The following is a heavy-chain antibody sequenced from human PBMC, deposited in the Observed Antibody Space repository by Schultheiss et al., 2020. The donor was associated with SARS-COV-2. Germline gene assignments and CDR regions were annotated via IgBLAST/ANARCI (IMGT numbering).Heavy chain of an antibody. D-gene: IGHD2-2*01. CDR2: ISSSSSYI. Sequence: GGSLRLSCAASGFTFDDYAMHWVRQAPGKGLEWVSSISSSSSYIYYADSVKGRFTISRDNAKNTLYLQMNSLRAEYTAVYYCASVPAFFPGRPFFDYWGQGAGVTVAS. CDR1: GFTFDDYA. CDR3: ASVPAFFPGRPFFDY. J-gene: IGHJ4*02. V-gene: IGHV3-21*04.